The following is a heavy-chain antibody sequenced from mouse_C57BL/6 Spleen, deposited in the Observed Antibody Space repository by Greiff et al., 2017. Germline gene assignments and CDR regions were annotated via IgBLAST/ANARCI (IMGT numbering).Heavy chain of an antibody. J-gene: IGHJ2*01. D-gene: IGHD1-1*01. CDR3: ARSYYYGSNDY. CDR1: GFTFSDYG. Sequence: DVMLVESGGGLVKPGGSLKLSCAASGFTFSDYGMHWVRQAPEKGLEWVAYISSGSSTIYYADPVKGRFTISRDNAKNTLFLQMTSLRSEDTAMYYCARSYYYGSNDYWGQGTTLTVSS. CDR2: ISSGSSTI. V-gene: IGHV5-17*01.